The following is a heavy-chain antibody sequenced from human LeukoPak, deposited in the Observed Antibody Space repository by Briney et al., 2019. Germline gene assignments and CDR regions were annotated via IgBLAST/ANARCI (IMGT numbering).Heavy chain of an antibody. Sequence: PGGSLRLSCAASGSTFSSYSMNWVRQAPGKGREWVSSISSSSSYIYYADSVKGRLTISRDNAKNSLYLQMNSLRAEDTAVYYCARGGSLYYYYYMDVWGKGTTVTVSS. CDR3: ARGGSLYYYYYMDV. D-gene: IGHD3-10*01. J-gene: IGHJ6*03. CDR1: GSTFSSYS. CDR2: ISSSSSYI. V-gene: IGHV3-21*01.